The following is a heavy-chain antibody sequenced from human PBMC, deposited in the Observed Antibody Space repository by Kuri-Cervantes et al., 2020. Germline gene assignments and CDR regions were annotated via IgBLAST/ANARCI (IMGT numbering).Heavy chain of an antibody. CDR3: AGDMTNYYDSRYYFDY. J-gene: IGHJ4*02. Sequence: GESLKISCAASGFTISSYAMHWVRQPPGKGLEWVANIKQDGSGKYYVDSVMSRFTISRDNAKNSLYLQMNSLRAEDTAVYYCAGDMTNYYDSRYYFDYWGQGTLVTVSS. V-gene: IGHV3-7*01. CDR1: GFTISSYA. D-gene: IGHD3-22*01. CDR2: IKQDGSGK.